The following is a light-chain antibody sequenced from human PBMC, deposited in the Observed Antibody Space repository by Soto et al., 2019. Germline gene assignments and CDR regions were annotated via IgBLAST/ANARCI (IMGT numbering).Light chain of an antibody. V-gene: IGLV2-14*01. CDR2: EVE. CDR3: SSYTTSYFYV. J-gene: IGLJ1*01. Sequence: QSALTQPASVSGSPGQSITISCTGSGRDIGAYNYVSWYQQHPGKAPKLIIYEVENRPSGVSNRFSASESAFTASLTISGLQAEDEADYYCSSYTTSYFYVFGPGTKVTVL. CDR1: GRDIGAYNY.